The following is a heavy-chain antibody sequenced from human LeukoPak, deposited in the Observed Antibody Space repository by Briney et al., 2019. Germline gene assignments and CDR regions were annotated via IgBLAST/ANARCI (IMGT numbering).Heavy chain of an antibody. CDR2: IIPIFHTS. V-gene: IGHV1-69*13. J-gene: IGHJ4*02. D-gene: IGHD2-2*02. Sequence: SVKVSCKASGGIFSTYGFHWVRQAPGQGLEWLGGIIPIFHTSHYARKFQDRVMISADESTSTVYMELSSLRSEDTAVYYCARDPLGHCSSSYCYTRMEFDYWGQGTLVTVSS. CDR1: GGIFSTYG. CDR3: ARDPLGHCSSSYCYTRMEFDY.